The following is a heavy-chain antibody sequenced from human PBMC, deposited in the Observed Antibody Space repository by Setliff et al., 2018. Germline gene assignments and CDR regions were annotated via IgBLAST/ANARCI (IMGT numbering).Heavy chain of an antibody. V-gene: IGHV3-48*01. CDR2: ISSSSSTI. CDR1: GFTFSSYS. CDR3: ARGKIRITMIVVPTGGAFDI. J-gene: IGHJ3*02. Sequence: GGSLRLSCAASGFTFSSYSTNWVRQAPGKGLEWVSYISSSSSTIYYADSVKGRFTISRDNAKNSLYLQMNSLRAEDTAVYYCARGKIRITMIVVPTGGAFDIWGQGTMVTVSS. D-gene: IGHD3-22*01.